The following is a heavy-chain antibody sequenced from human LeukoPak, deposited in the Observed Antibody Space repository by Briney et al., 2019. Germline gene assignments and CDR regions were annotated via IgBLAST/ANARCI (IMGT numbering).Heavy chain of an antibody. V-gene: IGHV5-51*01. D-gene: IGHD2-21*01. Sequence: PGESLKISCKGSGYTFTSYCIGWVRQIPGKGLEWMGIIYPVDSDTRYSPSFQGQVTISADKSISTAYLQWSSLKASDTAMYYCARQRYSLGAFDIWGQGTMVTVSS. CDR2: IYPVDSDT. CDR3: ARQRYSLGAFDI. CDR1: GYTFTSYC. J-gene: IGHJ3*02.